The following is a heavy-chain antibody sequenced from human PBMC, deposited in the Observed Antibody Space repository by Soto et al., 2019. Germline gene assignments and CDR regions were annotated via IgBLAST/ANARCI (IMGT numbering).Heavy chain of an antibody. Sequence: SETLSLTCTVTGDSISSRSYYWGWIRQPPGKGLEWIGSIYYSGSTYNNPSLRSRVSMSIDTSKDQFSLKLKSVTAADTALYFCGRPRTLVVTSAYFDVWGPGVLVTVPS. CDR1: GDSISSRSYY. J-gene: IGHJ4*02. D-gene: IGHD2-21*02. CDR2: IYYSGST. V-gene: IGHV4-39*01. CDR3: GRPRTLVVTSAYFDV.